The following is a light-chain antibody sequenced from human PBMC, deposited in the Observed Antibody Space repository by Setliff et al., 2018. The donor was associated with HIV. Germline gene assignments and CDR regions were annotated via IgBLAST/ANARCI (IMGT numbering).Light chain of an antibody. CDR1: NSDVGGYHY. J-gene: IGLJ1*01. CDR2: EVT. Sequence: QSALTQPPSASGSPGQSVTISCTGTNSDVGGYHYVSWYQQHPGKAPKLMIYEVTNRPSGVSNRFSGSKSGNTASLTISGLQAEDEADYYCSSYAITNTLPFGTGTKVTVL. V-gene: IGLV2-14*01. CDR3: SSYAITNTLP.